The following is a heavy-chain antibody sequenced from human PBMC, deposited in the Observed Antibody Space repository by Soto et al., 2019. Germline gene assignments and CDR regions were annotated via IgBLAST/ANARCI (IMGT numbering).Heavy chain of an antibody. CDR2: ISGSGGST. D-gene: IGHD2-15*01. V-gene: IGHV3-23*01. Sequence: VQLLESGGGLVQPGGSLRLSCAASGFTFSSYAMSWVRQAPGKGLEWVSAISGSGGSTYYADSVKGRFTISRDNSKNTLYLQMNSLRAEDTAVYYCAKVADYCSGGSCYISYDYWGQGTLVTVSS. CDR1: GFTFSSYA. J-gene: IGHJ4*02. CDR3: AKVADYCSGGSCYISYDY.